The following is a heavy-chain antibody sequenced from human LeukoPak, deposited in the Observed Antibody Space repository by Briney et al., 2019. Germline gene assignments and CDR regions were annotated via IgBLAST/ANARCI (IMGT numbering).Heavy chain of an antibody. J-gene: IGHJ4*01. CDR2: SIMKRDRHTK. D-gene: IGHD3/OR15-3a*01. CDR3: ARVGSLDWLMYFDF. CDR1: GFSMRDYY. V-gene: IGHV3-72*01. Sequence: GSMRLSCADSGFSMRDYYMDWVRLAPGKGLGGDGRSIMKRDRHTKPYAASAKDRFSTSRNDSKKSLLPQMNSPKTEDTTVYYCARVGSLDWLMYFDFWGQETPVTVSS.